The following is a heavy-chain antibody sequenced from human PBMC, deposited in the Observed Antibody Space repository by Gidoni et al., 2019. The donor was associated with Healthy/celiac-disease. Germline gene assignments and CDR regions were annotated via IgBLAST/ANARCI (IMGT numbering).Heavy chain of an antibody. CDR1: GGPFSSYA. D-gene: IGHD3-10*01. CDR3: ARDRGYYGSGRGYYGMDV. Sequence: QVQLVQSGAEVKKPGSSVKVSCKASGGPFSSYAIRWVRQAPGQGLEWMGGIIPIFGTANYEQKFQGRVTITADESTSTAYMELSSLRSEDTAVYYCARDRGYYGSGRGYYGMDVWGQGTTVTVSS. CDR2: IIPIFGTA. V-gene: IGHV1-69*01. J-gene: IGHJ6*02.